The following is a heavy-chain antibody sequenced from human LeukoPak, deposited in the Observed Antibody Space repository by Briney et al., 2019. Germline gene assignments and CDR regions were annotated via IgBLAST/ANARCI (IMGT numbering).Heavy chain of an antibody. CDR2: ISSGRSYI. Sequence: PGGSLRLSCAASGFTFNTYSMNWVRQAPGKGLEWVSSISSGRSYIQYADSAKGRFLISRDNAKDLMYLQMNSLRAEDTAFYYCARRSYYDSTGYPFDYWGQGALVTVSS. D-gene: IGHD3-22*01. J-gene: IGHJ4*02. CDR1: GFTFNTYS. CDR3: ARRSYYDSTGYPFDY. V-gene: IGHV3-21*04.